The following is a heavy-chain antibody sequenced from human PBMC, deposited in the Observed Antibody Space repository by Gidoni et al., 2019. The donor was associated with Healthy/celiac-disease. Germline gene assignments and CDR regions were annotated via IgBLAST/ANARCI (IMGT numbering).Heavy chain of an antibody. CDR1: GCTFRSYG. J-gene: IGHJ4*02. CDR3: ARDRGGDIR. Sequence: QVQLVDSGGGVVHPGRSLRLSCAASGCTFRSYGMHWVRQAPGKGLEGVAVIGYDGSNKYYADSGKGRVTIARENSKKTLYLQMNSLRAEDTAVYYCARDRGGDIRWGQGTLVTVSS. D-gene: IGHD3-16*02. V-gene: IGHV3-33*01. CDR2: IGYDGSNK.